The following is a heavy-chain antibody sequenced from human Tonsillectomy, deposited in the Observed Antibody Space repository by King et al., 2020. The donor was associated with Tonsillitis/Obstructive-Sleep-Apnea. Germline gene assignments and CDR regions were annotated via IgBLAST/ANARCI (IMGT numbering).Heavy chain of an antibody. V-gene: IGHV5-51*01. D-gene: IGHD3-16*01. Sequence: EEQLVQSGAEVKKPGESLKISCKGSGFSFNSYWIGWVRQMPGKGLEWMGLIYPDDSDTRCSPSFQGQVTISADKSISTAYLQWSSLKASDTAMYYCARIGVQIGHYAFDIWGQGTMVTVSS. CDR3: ARIGVQIGHYAFDI. CDR1: GFSFNSYW. J-gene: IGHJ3*02. CDR2: IYPDDSDT.